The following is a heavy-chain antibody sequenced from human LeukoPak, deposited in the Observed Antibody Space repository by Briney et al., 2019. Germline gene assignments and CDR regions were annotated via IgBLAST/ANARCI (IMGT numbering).Heavy chain of an antibody. CDR2: IYYSGST. V-gene: IGHV4-59*08. Sequence: KTSETLSLTCTVSGGSISSYYWSWIRQPPGKGLEWIGYIYYSGSTNYNPSLKSRVTISVDTSKNQFSLKLSSVTAADTAVYYCARWGESAAAGLDYWGQGTLVTVSS. J-gene: IGHJ4*02. D-gene: IGHD6-13*01. CDR3: ARWGESAAAGLDY. CDR1: GGSISSYY.